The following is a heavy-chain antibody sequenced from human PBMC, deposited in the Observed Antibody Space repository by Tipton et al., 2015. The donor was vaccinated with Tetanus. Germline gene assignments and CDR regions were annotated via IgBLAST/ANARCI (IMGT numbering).Heavy chain of an antibody. CDR3: ARAPNRISRAYDC. Sequence: QSGPEVKKPGASVKVSCKASGYTFNHHGVHWVRQAPGQSLEWMGWINTATGNTKYSQKFQARVTITSDTSASTAYMELSSLRSEDTAVYYCARAPNRISRAYDCWGQGTQVTVSS. V-gene: IGHV1-3*04. D-gene: IGHD1-14*01. CDR2: INTATGNT. J-gene: IGHJ4*02. CDR1: GYTFNHHG.